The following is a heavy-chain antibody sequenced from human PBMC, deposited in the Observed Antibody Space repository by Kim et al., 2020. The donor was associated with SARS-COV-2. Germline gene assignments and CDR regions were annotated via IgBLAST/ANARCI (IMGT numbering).Heavy chain of an antibody. CDR1: GFTFSSYA. CDR3: ARDGTTAYYYYYYYMDV. J-gene: IGHJ6*03. CDR2: ISYDGSNK. D-gene: IGHD1-7*01. Sequence: GGSLRLSCAASGFTFSSYAMHWVRQAPGKGLEWVAVISYDGSNKYYADSVKGRFTISRDNSKNTLYLKMNSLRAEATAVYYCARDGTTAYYYYYYYMDV. V-gene: IGHV3-30*04.